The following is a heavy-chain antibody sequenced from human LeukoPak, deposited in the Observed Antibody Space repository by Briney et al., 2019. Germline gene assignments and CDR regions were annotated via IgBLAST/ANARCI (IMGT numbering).Heavy chain of an antibody. J-gene: IGHJ5*02. CDR3: AKGDYYDVLTGRQNWFGP. CDR1: GFMFSSHG. V-gene: IGHV3-30*18. Sequence: GGSLRLSCAASGFMFSSHGMHWVRQAPGKGLEWVAVISDDGSKKYYADSVKGRFTISRDNSKNTLYLQMNSLRVEDTAVYYCAKGDYYDVLTGRQNWFGPWGQGTLVTVSS. CDR2: ISDDGSKK. D-gene: IGHD3-9*01.